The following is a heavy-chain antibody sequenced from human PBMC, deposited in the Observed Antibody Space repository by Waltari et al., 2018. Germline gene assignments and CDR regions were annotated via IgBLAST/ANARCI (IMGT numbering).Heavy chain of an antibody. D-gene: IGHD2-2*01. Sequence: QLQLQESGPGLVKPSETLSLTCTVSGGSISSSSYYWGWIRQPPGKGLEWIGSIYYSGSTDYSPSLRGRVTISVDTSKNQFSLKLSSVTAADTAVYYCARGIVVVPAAMRVWFDPWGQGTLVTVSS. CDR3: ARGIVVVPAAMRVWFDP. J-gene: IGHJ5*02. CDR1: GGSISSSSYY. V-gene: IGHV4-39*01. CDR2: IYYSGST.